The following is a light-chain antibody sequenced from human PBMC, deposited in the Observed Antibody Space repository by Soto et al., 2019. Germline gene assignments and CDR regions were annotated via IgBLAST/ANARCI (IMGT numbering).Light chain of an antibody. CDR2: KAS. CDR1: QSIGSW. Sequence: IQRTQSPSTLSASVGDRVTITCRASQSIGSWLAWFQQKPGKAPKVLIYKASSLESGVPSRFSGSGSGTEFTLTISSLQPDDFATYYCQQYNSYSSFGQGTKVDIK. J-gene: IGKJ1*01. CDR3: QQYNSYSS. V-gene: IGKV1-5*03.